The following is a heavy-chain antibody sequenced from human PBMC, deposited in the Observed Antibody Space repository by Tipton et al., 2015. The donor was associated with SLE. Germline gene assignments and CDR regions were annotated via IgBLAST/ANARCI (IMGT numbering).Heavy chain of an antibody. CDR1: SDPISRGGFF. J-gene: IGHJ4*02. D-gene: IGHD3-10*01. V-gene: IGHV4-31*03. Sequence: LRLSCSVSSDPISRGGFFWSWIRQHPGKGLEWIGYIYHSGSTHYNPSLRGRVTMSVDTSRNQFSLKVTSATAADTAVYYCASLRALHIYYFEYWGQGALVTVSS. CDR3: ASLRALHIYYFEY. CDR2: IYHSGST.